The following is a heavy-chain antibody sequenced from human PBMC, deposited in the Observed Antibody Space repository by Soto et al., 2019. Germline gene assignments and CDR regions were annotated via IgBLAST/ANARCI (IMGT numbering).Heavy chain of an antibody. Sequence: GGFMRLSCAASGFTFSSYAMSWVRQAAGKGLELVSAISGSGGSTYYADSVKGRFTISRDNSKNTLYLQMNSLRAEDTAVYYCAKEGSRGYYDAFDIWGQGTMVTVSS. D-gene: IGHD3-22*01. J-gene: IGHJ3*02. CDR1: GFTFSSYA. V-gene: IGHV3-23*01. CDR3: AKEGSRGYYDAFDI. CDR2: ISGSGGST.